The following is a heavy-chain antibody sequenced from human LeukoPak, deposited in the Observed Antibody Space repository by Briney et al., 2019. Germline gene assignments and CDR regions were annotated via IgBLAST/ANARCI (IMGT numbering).Heavy chain of an antibody. Sequence: ASVKVSCKTSGYSFILYGISWVRQAPGQGPEWMGWISTSTGDTKYTQKFQGRVTLTTDTSTSTAYMELSSLRSDDTALYYCAKYAMRETFFGDYWGQGTLVTVSS. J-gene: IGHJ4*02. V-gene: IGHV1-18*01. CDR3: AKYAMRETFFGDY. CDR1: GYSFILYG. D-gene: IGHD3-3*01. CDR2: ISTSTGDT.